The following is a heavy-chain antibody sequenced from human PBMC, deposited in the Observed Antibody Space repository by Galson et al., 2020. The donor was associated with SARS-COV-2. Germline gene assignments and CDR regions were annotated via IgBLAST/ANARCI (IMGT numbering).Heavy chain of an antibody. CDR3: ARGSGTLPAEP. J-gene: IGHJ4*02. CDR1: GFTFSSYA. D-gene: IGHD1-1*01. V-gene: IGHV3-64*01. Sequence: GESLKISCAASGFTFSSYAMHWVRQAPGKGLEYVSAISSNGGSPYYANSVKGRFTISRDNSKNTRYLQMGSLRAEDMAVYYCARGSGTLPAEPWGQGTLVTVSS. CDR2: ISSNGGSP.